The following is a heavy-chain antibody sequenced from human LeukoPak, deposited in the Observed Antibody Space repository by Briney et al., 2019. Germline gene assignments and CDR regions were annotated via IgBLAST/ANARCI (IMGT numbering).Heavy chain of an antibody. V-gene: IGHV4-59*12. CDR1: GGSISSYY. CDR3: ARKPIVNSAWYYFDY. J-gene: IGHJ4*02. Sequence: SETLSLTCTVSGGSISSYYWSWIRQPPGKGLEWIGYIYYSGSTNYNPSLKSRVTISVDTSKNQFSLKLSSVTAADTAVYYCARKPIVNSAWYYFDYWGQGTLVTVSS. D-gene: IGHD3-22*01. CDR2: IYYSGST.